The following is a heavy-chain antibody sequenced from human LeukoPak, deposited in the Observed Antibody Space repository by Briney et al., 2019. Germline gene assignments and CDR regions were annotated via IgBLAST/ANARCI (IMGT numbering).Heavy chain of an antibody. Sequence: GGSLRLSCAASGFTVSSDYMSWVRQAPGKGLEWVSVIYSSGSTYYADSVKGRFTISRDNSKNTLYLQMNSLRADDTAVYYCARRMELDYWGQGTLVTVSS. D-gene: IGHD4/OR15-4a*01. CDR3: ARRMELDY. V-gene: IGHV3-53*01. J-gene: IGHJ4*02. CDR2: IYSSGST. CDR1: GFTVSSDY.